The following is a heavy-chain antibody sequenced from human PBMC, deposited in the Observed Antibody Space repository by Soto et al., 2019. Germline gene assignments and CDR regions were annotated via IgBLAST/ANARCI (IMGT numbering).Heavy chain of an antibody. CDR3: ARDPFEGVILLPSANLYNWFDT. Sequence: QVQLVESGGGVVQPGRSLRLSCAASGFTVSAYGMHWVRQAPGKGQEWVAVIAQDGSNIFYADSVTGRFTISRDNSSNTLYLQINGRSAKDTAAYYCARDPFEGVILLPSANLYNWFDTWGQGTLVTVSS. D-gene: IGHD2-2*01. CDR2: IAQDGSNI. J-gene: IGHJ5*02. V-gene: IGHV3-30*19. CDR1: GFTVSAYG.